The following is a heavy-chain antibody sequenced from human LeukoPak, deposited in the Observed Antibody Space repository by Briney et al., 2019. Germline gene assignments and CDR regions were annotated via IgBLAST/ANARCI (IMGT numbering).Heavy chain of an antibody. CDR2: INHSGST. D-gene: IGHD6-19*01. J-gene: IGHJ4*02. CDR1: GGSFSRYY. Sequence: SETLSLTCAVYGGSFSRYYWSWISQPPGKWLEWIGEINHSGSTYYNPSLKSRVTISVDTSKNQFSLKLSSVTAADTAVYYCASDSSGAGYYFDYWGQGTLVTVSS. V-gene: IGHV4-34*01. CDR3: ASDSSGAGYYFDY.